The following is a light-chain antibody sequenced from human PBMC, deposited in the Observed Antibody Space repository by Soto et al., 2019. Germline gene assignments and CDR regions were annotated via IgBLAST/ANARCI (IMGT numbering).Light chain of an antibody. J-gene: IGLJ2*01. V-gene: IGLV2-11*01. CDR1: SSDVGGYNY. Sequence: QSALTQPRSVSGSPGQSVTISCTGTSSDVGGYNYVSWYQQHPGKAPKLMIYDVSERPSGVPDRFSGSKSGSTASLTISGLQAEDEADYYCCSFTTTSTLVFGGGTKLTVL. CDR3: CSFTTTSTLV. CDR2: DVS.